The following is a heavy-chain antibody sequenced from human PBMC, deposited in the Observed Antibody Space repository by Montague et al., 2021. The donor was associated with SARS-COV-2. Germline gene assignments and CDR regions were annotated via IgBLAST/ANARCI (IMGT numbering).Heavy chain of an antibody. CDR2: IYTSGST. V-gene: IGHV4-61*02. CDR1: GGSISSGSYY. J-gene: IGHJ6*03. Sequence: TLSLTCTVSGGSISSGSYYWSWIRQPAGKGLEWIGRIYTSGSTNYNPSLKSRVTISVDTSKNQFSLKLSSVTAADTAVYYCAREGRTTDYDILTGYYYYSYMDVWGKGTTVTVS. CDR3: AREGRTTDYDILTGYYYYSYMDV. D-gene: IGHD3-9*01.